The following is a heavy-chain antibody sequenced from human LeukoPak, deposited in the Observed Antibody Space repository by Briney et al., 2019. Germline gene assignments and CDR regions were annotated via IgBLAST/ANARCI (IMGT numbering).Heavy chain of an antibody. CDR3: ARGDLGYCSSTSCYPSNWFDP. J-gene: IGHJ5*02. D-gene: IGHD2-2*01. CDR1: GGTFSSYA. CDR2: IIPIFGTA. V-gene: IGHV1-69*05. Sequence: ASVKVSCKASGGTFSSYAISWVRQAPGQGLEWMGGIIPIFGTANYAQKFQGRVTITTGESTSTAYMELSSLRSEDTAVYYCARGDLGYCSSTSCYPSNWFDPWGQGTLVTVSS.